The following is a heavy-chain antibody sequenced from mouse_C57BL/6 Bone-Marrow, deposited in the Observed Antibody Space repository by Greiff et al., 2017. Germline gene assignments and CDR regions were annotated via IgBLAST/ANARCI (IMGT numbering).Heavy chain of an antibody. CDR1: GYTFTSYG. Sequence: VQLQQSGAELARPGASVKLSCKASGYTFTSYGISWVKQRTGQGLEWIGEIYPRRCNTYYNEKFTGKATLTADKSSSTAYMELRRRTSEDSAVYFCARWRYYGSSYYFDYWGQGTTLTVSS. V-gene: IGHV1-81*01. D-gene: IGHD1-1*01. CDR3: ARWRYYGSSYYFDY. J-gene: IGHJ2*01. CDR2: IYPRRCNT.